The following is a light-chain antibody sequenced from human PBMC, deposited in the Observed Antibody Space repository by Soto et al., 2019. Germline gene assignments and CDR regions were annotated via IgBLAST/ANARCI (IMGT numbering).Light chain of an antibody. CDR1: QGISSY. J-gene: IGKJ5*01. Sequence: AMQMTQCPSSLSASTGDRVTITCGASQGISSYLAWYQQKPGKAPKLLIYAASTLQSGVPSRFSGSGSGTDFNLTISCLQSEDFATYYCQQYNSYPLTFGQGTRLEIK. V-gene: IGKV1-8*01. CDR3: QQYNSYPLT. CDR2: AAS.